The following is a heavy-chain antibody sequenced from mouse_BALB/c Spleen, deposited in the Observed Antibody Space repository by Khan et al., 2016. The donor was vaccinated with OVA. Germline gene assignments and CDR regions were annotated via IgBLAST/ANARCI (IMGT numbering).Heavy chain of an antibody. V-gene: IGHV1S81*02. CDR2: INPTNGGT. Sequence: VQLQESGAELVKPGASVKLSCKASGYTFSSYYMYWVKQRPGQGLEWIGGINPTNGGTNFNEKFKTKATLTVDTSSSTAYMQLSSLTSEDSAVYYCTRSGYANPFAYWGQGTLVTVSA. CDR3: TRSGYANPFAY. CDR1: GYTFSSYY. J-gene: IGHJ3*01. D-gene: IGHD2-10*02.